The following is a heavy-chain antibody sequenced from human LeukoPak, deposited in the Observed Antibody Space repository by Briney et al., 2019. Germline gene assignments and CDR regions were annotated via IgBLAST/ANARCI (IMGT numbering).Heavy chain of an antibody. D-gene: IGHD3-22*01. V-gene: IGHV1-8*01. Sequence: ASVKVSCKASGYTFTSYDINWVRQATGQGLEWMGWMNPNSGNTGYAQKFQGRVTMTRNTSISTAYMELSSLRSEDTAVYYCARLQLGMNYYDSSGYSGDAFDIWGQGTMVTVSS. J-gene: IGHJ3*02. CDR1: GYTFTSYD. CDR3: ARLQLGMNYYDSSGYSGDAFDI. CDR2: MNPNSGNT.